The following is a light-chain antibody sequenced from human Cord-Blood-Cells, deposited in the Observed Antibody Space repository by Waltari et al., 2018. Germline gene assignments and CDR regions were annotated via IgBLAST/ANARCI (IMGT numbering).Light chain of an antibody. CDR2: DAS. V-gene: IGKV1-33*01. CDR3: QQYDNLPLT. Sequence: DIKITQSPPSLSASVGDRVTITCQASQDISNYLNWYQQKPGKAPKLLIYDASNLETGVPSRFSGSGSGTDFTFTISSLQPEDIATYYCQQYDNLPLTFGGGTNVEIK. CDR1: QDISNY. J-gene: IGKJ4*01.